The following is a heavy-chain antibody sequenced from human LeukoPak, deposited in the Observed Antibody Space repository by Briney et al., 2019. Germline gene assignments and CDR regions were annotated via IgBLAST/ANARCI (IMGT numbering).Heavy chain of an antibody. Sequence: SPSETQSLPCTLSGDSISTLSYYWGWVRQPPGKGLEYIGSISYSGTTYYNPSLKSRVTISVDTSKKHFSLNLSSVSAADTAVYYCAKSSAGVPFCYLGPVTLVTVSS. J-gene: IGHJ4*02. CDR2: ISYSGTT. D-gene: IGHD2-8*01. CDR1: GDSISTLSYY. V-gene: IGHV4-39*02. CDR3: AKSSAGVPFCY.